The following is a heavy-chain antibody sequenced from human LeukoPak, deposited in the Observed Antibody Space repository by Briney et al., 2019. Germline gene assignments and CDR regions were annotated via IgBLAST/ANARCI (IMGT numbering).Heavy chain of an antibody. J-gene: IGHJ5*02. CDR2: INPNSGGT. Sequence: ASVTVSFTASGYTFTVYYMHWVRQAPGQGSEWMGWINPNSGGTNYAQKFQGRVTMTRDTSISTAYMELSRLRSDDTAVYYCARGHSSTFDPWGQGTLVTVSS. D-gene: IGHD6-13*01. CDR3: ARGHSSTFDP. CDR1: GYTFTVYY. V-gene: IGHV1-2*02.